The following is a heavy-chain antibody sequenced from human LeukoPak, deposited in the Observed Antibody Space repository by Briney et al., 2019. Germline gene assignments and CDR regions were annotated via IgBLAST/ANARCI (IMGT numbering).Heavy chain of an antibody. CDR3: ARETSDYYDSSGYGYYFDY. D-gene: IGHD3-22*01. J-gene: IGHJ4*02. CDR2: INAGNGNT. Sequence: ASVKVSCKASGYTFTSYAMHWVRQAPGQRLEWMGWINAGNGNTKYSQEFQGRVTITRDTSASTAYMELRSLRSDDTAVYYCARETSDYYDSSGYGYYFDYWGQGTLVTVSS. CDR1: GYTFTSYA. V-gene: IGHV1-3*01.